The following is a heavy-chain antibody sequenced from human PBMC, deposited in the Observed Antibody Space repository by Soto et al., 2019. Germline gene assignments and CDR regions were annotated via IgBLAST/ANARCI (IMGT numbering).Heavy chain of an antibody. V-gene: IGHV3-30-3*01. J-gene: IGHJ4*02. Sequence: QVQLVESGGGVVQPGRSLRLSCAASGFTFSSYAMHWVRQAPGKGLEWVAVISYDGSNKYYADSVKGRFTISRDNSKNTLYQQMTSMRAEDTAVYYCARAEYYYDSSGYREFDYWGQGTLVTVSS. CDR3: ARAEYYYDSSGYREFDY. CDR2: ISYDGSNK. D-gene: IGHD3-22*01. CDR1: GFTFSSYA.